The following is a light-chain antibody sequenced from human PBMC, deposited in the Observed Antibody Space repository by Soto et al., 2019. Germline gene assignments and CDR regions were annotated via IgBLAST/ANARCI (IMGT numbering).Light chain of an antibody. J-gene: IGKJ5*01. CDR2: AAS. Sequence: DIQMTQSPYSLSASLGDRVTITCRASQSISSYLNWYQQKPGKAPKLLIYAASSLQSGVPSRFSGSGSGTDFTLTISSLQPEDFATYYCQQSYSTPAITFGQGTRLEIK. CDR1: QSISSY. CDR3: QQSYSTPAIT. V-gene: IGKV1-39*01.